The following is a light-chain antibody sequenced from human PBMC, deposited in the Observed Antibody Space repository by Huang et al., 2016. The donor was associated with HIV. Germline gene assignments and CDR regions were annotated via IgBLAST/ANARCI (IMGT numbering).Light chain of an antibody. Sequence: VVMTQSPATLSVSPGERATLSCRASQSVSSDLAWYQHKPGQAPRLLIYGASTRDTGIPARFSGTGSGTEFTLTISSLQSEDFAVYYCQQYNKWPPLTFGGGTKVDIK. CDR1: QSVSSD. CDR3: QQYNKWPPLT. CDR2: GAS. V-gene: IGKV3-15*01. J-gene: IGKJ4*01.